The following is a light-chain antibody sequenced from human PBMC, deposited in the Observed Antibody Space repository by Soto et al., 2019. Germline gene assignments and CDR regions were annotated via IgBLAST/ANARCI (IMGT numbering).Light chain of an antibody. Sequence: EIVLRQSPGTLSLSPGERATLSCRASQSISSSCLAWYLQKPGQAPRLLIYDASRRATGIPDRFSGSGSGTDFTLTISRLEPEDFAVYFCQQYGSSPWTFGQGTKVEIK. CDR1: QSISSSC. CDR2: DAS. CDR3: QQYGSSPWT. V-gene: IGKV3-20*01. J-gene: IGKJ1*01.